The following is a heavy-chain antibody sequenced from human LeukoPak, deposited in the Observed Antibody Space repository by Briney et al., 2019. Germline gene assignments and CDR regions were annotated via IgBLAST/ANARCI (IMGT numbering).Heavy chain of an antibody. CDR2: IHESGTT. CDR1: GFTFSSYS. CDR3: ARDPQVFLRHSWFDP. Sequence: GSLRLSCAASGFTFSSYSMNWIRQPPGKGLEWIGTIHESGTTYYNPSIKSRVTISVDTSKNQFSLNLSSVTAADTAVYYCARDPQVFLRHSWFDPWGQGTLLTVSS. D-gene: IGHD2-21*01. J-gene: IGHJ5*02. V-gene: IGHV4-59*12.